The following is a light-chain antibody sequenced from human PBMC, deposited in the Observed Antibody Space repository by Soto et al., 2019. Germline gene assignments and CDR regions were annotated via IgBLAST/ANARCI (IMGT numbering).Light chain of an antibody. CDR1: SSDVGYYNY. Sequence: QSALTQPASVSGSPGQSITISCTGTSSDVGYYNYVSWYQQHPGKAPKLMIYDVRNRPSGASHRFTGSKSGNTASLTISGLQAEDEADYYCSSYTSSSTYGFGTGTKLTVL. V-gene: IGLV2-14*03. CDR2: DVR. CDR3: SSYTSSSTYG. J-gene: IGLJ1*01.